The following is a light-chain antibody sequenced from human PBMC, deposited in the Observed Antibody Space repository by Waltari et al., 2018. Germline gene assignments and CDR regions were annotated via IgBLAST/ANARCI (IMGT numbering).Light chain of an antibody. CDR2: GKN. CDR1: SLRSYY. CDR3: NSRDSSGNHWV. V-gene: IGLV3-19*01. J-gene: IGLJ3*02. Sequence: SSELTQDPAVSVALGQTVRITCQGDSLRSYYASWYQQKPGRAPVLVNYGKNNRPPGIPDRFSGSSSGNTASLTITGAQAEDEADYYCNSRDSSGNHWVFGGGTKLTVL.